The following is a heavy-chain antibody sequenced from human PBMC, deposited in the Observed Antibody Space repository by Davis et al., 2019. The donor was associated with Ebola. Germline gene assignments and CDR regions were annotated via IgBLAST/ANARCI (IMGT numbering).Heavy chain of an antibody. J-gene: IGHJ4*02. CDR2: INPSGGST. V-gene: IGHV1-46*01. CDR3: ARSLGSYYAFMDY. CDR1: GGTFSSYA. Sequence: AASVKVSCKASGGTFSSYAISWVRQAPGQGLEWMGIINPSGGSTSYAQKFQGRVTMTRDTSTSTVYMELSSLRSEDTAVYYCARSLGSYYAFMDYWGQGTLVTVSS. D-gene: IGHD1-26*01.